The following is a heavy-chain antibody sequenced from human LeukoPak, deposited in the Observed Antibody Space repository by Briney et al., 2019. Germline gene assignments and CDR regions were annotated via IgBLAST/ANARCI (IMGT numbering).Heavy chain of an antibody. CDR3: ARDPGPSDFWSGYSDWYFDL. V-gene: IGHV4-30-2*01. D-gene: IGHD3-3*01. Sequence: SETLSLTCTVSGGSISSGGYYWSWIRQPPGKGLEWIGYIYHSGSTYYNPSLKSRVTISVDRSKNQFSLKLSSVTAADTAVYYCARDPGPSDFWSGYSDWYFDLWGRGTLVTVSS. CDR1: GGSISSGGYY. CDR2: IYHSGST. J-gene: IGHJ2*01.